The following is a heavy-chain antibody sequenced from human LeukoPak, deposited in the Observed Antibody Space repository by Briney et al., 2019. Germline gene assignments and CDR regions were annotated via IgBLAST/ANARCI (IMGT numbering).Heavy chain of an antibody. Sequence: GGSLRLSCAASGFTFSSYAMSWVRQAPGKGLEWVSAISGSGGSTYYADSVKGRFTISRDNSKNTLYLQMNSLIAEDTAVYYCAKGAFYDSSGYYSSPPWWVAGYSNYYYYMDVWGKGTTVTVSS. J-gene: IGHJ6*03. V-gene: IGHV3-23*01. CDR3: AKGAFYDSSGYYSSPPWWVAGYSNYYYYMDV. CDR1: GFTFSSYA. CDR2: ISGSGGST. D-gene: IGHD3-22*01.